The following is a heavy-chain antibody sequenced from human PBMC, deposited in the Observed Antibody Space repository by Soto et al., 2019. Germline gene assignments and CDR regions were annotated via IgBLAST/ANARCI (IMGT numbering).Heavy chain of an antibody. D-gene: IGHD3-16*02. CDR3: ARVAGRYVWGSYRLEFDY. CDR1: GFPFSSTD. CDR2: IDGSGGTT. J-gene: IGHJ4*02. Sequence: TGGSLRLSCAASGFPFSSTDMTWVRQAPGKGLDWVSTIDGSGGTTYYADSVKGRFTISRGNSMNTVYLQMNSLRAEDTAVYYCARVAGRYVWGSYRLEFDYWGQGTLVTVSS. V-gene: IGHV3-23*01.